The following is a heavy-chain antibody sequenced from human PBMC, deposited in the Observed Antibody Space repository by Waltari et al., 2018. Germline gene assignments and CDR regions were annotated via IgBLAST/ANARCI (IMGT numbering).Heavy chain of an antibody. D-gene: IGHD6-19*01. V-gene: IGHV4-59*01. CDR2: VFYSGST. CDR3: ARGTLYNNGWWDF. J-gene: IGHJ4*02. Sequence: ESGPGLVKPSETLSLTCTVSGGSISLYYWGWIRQPPGKGLEWIGHVFYSGSTNYNPSLKSRVTISVDTSKNQFSLRLSSVTAADTAVYYCARGTLYNNGWWDFWGQGTLVPVSS. CDR1: GGSISLYY.